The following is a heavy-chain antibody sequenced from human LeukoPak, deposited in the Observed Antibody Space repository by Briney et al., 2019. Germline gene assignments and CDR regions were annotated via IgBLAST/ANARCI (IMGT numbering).Heavy chain of an antibody. D-gene: IGHD2/OR15-2a*01. J-gene: IGHJ4*02. Sequence: GGSLRLSCAASGFTFSSYAMHWVRKAPGKGPEWVANIKQDGSEEYYVDSVKGRITISRDNAKNSLYLQMNSLRAEDTAIYYCARDKIEGPSNFDNWGQGTLVIVSS. CDR2: IKQDGSEE. V-gene: IGHV3-7*03. CDR3: ARDKIEGPSNFDN. CDR1: GFTFSSYA.